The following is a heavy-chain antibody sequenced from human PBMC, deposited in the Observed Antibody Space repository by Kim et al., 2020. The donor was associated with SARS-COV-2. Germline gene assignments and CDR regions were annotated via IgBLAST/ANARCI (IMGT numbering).Heavy chain of an antibody. CDR2: SI. CDR3: ARDRPHNWFDP. Sequence: SINYAQKYKGRLTMTMDTSTTTVYMELSGLRSEDTAIYYCARDRPHNWFDPWGQGTLVTVSS. J-gene: IGHJ5*02. V-gene: IGHV1-46*01.